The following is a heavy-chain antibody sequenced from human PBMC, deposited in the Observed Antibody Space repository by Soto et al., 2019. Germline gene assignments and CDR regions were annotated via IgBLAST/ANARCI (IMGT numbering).Heavy chain of an antibody. CDR3: VRNWRYYGGVYHYGMDA. D-gene: IGHD3-10*01. J-gene: IGHJ6*02. CDR1: GFSLNTGGVG. Sequence: ITLKESGPTLVKPTQTLTLTCTFSGFSLNTGGVGVGWVRQPRGNAMEWLALIYWDDDERYRPSLRSRLNITEETINHQVVLTITNMDPEDTATYSCVRNWRYYGGVYHYGMDAWGQGTTVTVSS. CDR2: IYWDDDE. V-gene: IGHV2-5*02.